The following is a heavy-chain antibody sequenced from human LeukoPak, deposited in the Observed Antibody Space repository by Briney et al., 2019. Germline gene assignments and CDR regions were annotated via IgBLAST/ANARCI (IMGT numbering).Heavy chain of an antibody. CDR1: GYTFTSYG. D-gene: IGHD5-18*01. CDR3: AREDVDTAMVKENWFDP. Sequence: SVKVSCKASGYTFTSYGISWVRQAPGQGLEWMGGIIPIFGTANYAQKFQGRVTITADESTSTAYMELSSLRSEDTAVYYCAREDVDTAMVKENWFDPWGQGTLVTVSS. J-gene: IGHJ5*02. V-gene: IGHV1-69*13. CDR2: IIPIFGTA.